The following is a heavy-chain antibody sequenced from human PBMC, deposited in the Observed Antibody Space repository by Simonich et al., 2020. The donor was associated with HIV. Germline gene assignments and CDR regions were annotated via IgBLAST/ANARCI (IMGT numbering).Heavy chain of an antibody. D-gene: IGHD2-2*01. CDR1: GGSFSGYY. CDR3: ARGFYQRLYYFDY. V-gene: IGHV4-34*01. Sequence: QVQLQQWGAGLLKPSETLSLTCAVDGGSFSGYYWSWLRQPPGKGLEWHGEINHSGTTNHNPSLKSRVTSAVDTSKNQFSLKLSSVTAADTAVYYCARGFYQRLYYFDYWGQGTLVTVSS. J-gene: IGHJ4*02. CDR2: INHSGTT.